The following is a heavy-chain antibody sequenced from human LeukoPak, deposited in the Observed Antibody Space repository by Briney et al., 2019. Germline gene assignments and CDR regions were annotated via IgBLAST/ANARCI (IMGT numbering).Heavy chain of an antibody. Sequence: ASVKVSCKASGYTFTGYYMHWVRQAPGQGLEWMGIINPSGGSTSYAQKFQGRVTMTRDTSTSTVYMELSSLRSEDTAVYYCARDLLIVVVMDLDYYYGMDVWGQGTTVTVSS. CDR2: INPSGGST. CDR3: ARDLLIVVVMDLDYYYGMDV. V-gene: IGHV1-46*01. CDR1: GYTFTGYY. J-gene: IGHJ6*02. D-gene: IGHD3-22*01.